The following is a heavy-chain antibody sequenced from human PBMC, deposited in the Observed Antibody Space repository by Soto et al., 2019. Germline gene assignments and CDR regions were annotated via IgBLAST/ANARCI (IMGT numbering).Heavy chain of an antibody. CDR1: GGSISSYY. J-gene: IGHJ4*02. CDR3: AVSVDTAMVYFDY. V-gene: IGHV4-59*08. CDR2: IYYSGST. Sequence: SETLSLTFTVSGGSISSYYWSWMRQPPGKGLEWIGYIYYSGSTNYNPSLKSRVTISVDTSKNQFSLKLSSVTAADTAVYYCAVSVDTAMVYFDYWGQGTLVTVS. D-gene: IGHD5-18*01.